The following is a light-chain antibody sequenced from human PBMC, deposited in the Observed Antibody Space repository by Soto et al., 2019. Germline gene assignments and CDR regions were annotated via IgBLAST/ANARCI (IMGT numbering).Light chain of an antibody. V-gene: IGKV1-39*01. J-gene: IGKJ3*01. Sequence: DIQMTQSPSSLSASVGDRVTITCRASQSISTYFNWYQQKPGKAPNFLIYAASSLQSGGPSKFSGRRQGTEFTRTISRLQSENFSPYYFQQHYSSPFCFGPGNKVANK. CDR3: QQHYSSPFC. CDR2: AAS. CDR1: QSISTY.